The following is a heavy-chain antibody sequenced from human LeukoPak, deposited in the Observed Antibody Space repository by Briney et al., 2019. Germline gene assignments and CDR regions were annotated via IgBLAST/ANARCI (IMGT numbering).Heavy chain of an antibody. CDR1: GYTFTNYG. J-gene: IGHJ4*02. D-gene: IGHD3-10*01. Sequence: ASVKVSCKASGYTFTNYGISWLRQAPGQGLKWMGWISAYNGNTNYAQTLQGRVTMTTDTSTSTAYIELRSLRSDDTVVFCCVTNPDYHGSYCYYNVGFFVLWGQGTLVTVSS. CDR2: ISAYNGNT. CDR3: VTNPDYHGSYCYYNVGFFVL. V-gene: IGHV1-18*01.